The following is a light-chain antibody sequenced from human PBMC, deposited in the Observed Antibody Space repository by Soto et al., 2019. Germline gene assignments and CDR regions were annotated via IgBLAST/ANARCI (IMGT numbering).Light chain of an antibody. Sequence: EVVMTQSPATLSVSPGESATLACRASQSISSNLAWYQQKPGQAPSLLIYGASTRATGIPVRFSGSGSGTEFTLTISCLQSEDFALYYCQQYNDWRTFGQGTKVDIK. V-gene: IGKV3-15*01. CDR2: GAS. CDR3: QQYNDWRT. J-gene: IGKJ1*01. CDR1: QSISSN.